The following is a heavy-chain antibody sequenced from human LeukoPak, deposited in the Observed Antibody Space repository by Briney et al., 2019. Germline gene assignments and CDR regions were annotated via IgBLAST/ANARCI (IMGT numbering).Heavy chain of an antibody. J-gene: IGHJ4*02. CDR1: GGSISSGGYY. Sequence: SETLSLTCTVSGGSISSGGYYWSWIRQHPGKGLEWIGYIYYSGSTYYNPSLKSRVTISVDTSKNQFSLKLSSVTAADTALYYCARGGSGDCSSTSCLDYWGQGTLVTVSS. CDR3: ARGGSGDCSSTSCLDY. D-gene: IGHD2-2*03. CDR2: IYYSGST. V-gene: IGHV4-31*03.